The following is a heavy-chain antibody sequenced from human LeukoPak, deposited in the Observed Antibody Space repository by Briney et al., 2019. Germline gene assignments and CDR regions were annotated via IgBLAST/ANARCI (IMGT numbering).Heavy chain of an antibody. CDR1: GFTFSSYA. CDR2: ISYDGSNK. Sequence: GGSLRLSCAASGFTFSSYAMHWVRQAPGKGLEWVAVISYDGSNKYYADSVKGRFTISRDNSKNTLYLQMNSLRAEDTAVYYCARGRDYYDSSCYYPVNFDYWGQGTLVTVSS. J-gene: IGHJ4*02. D-gene: IGHD3-22*01. CDR3: ARGRDYYDSSCYYPVNFDY. V-gene: IGHV3-30*04.